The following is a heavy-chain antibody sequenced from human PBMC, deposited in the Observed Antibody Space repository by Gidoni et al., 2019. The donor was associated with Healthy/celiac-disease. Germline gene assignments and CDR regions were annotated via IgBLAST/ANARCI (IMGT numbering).Heavy chain of an antibody. CDR2: IIPIFGTA. Sequence: QVQLVQSGAEVKKPGSSVKVSCKASGGTFSSYALSWVRQAPGQGLEWMGGIIPIFGTANYAQKFQGRVTITADESTSTAYMELSSLRSEDTAVYYCARVPSDGQSKDHYDFWSGYYTPGGDYYYYYGMDVWGQGTTVTVSS. CDR3: ARVPSDGQSKDHYDFWSGYYTPGGDYYYYYGMDV. J-gene: IGHJ6*02. V-gene: IGHV1-69*01. D-gene: IGHD3-3*01. CDR1: GGTFSSYA.